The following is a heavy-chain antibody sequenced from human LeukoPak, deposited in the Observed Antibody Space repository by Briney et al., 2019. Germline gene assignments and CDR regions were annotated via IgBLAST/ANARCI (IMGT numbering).Heavy chain of an antibody. Sequence: ASVKVSCKASGYPFISYGISWVRQAPGQGLEWMGWVSAYNGHTNYAQKLQGRVTMTEDTSTDTAYMELSSLRSEDTAVYYCATLRAYGEFDYWGQGTLVTVSS. CDR1: GYPFISYG. CDR2: VSAYNGHT. D-gene: IGHD2-21*01. J-gene: IGHJ4*02. V-gene: IGHV1-18*01. CDR3: ATLRAYGEFDY.